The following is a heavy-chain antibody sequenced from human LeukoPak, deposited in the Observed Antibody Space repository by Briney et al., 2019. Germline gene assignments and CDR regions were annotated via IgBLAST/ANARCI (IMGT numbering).Heavy chain of an antibody. CDR1: GYTFTGYY. Sequence: ASVKVSCKASGYTFTGYYMHWVRQAPGQGLEWMGWINPNSGGTNYAQKFQGRVTMTRNTYISTAYMELSTLRSDDTDVYYCARDRYGDYVGSSAFDIWGQGTMVTVSS. V-gene: IGHV1-2*02. CDR2: INPNSGGT. D-gene: IGHD4-17*01. J-gene: IGHJ3*02. CDR3: ARDRYGDYVGSSAFDI.